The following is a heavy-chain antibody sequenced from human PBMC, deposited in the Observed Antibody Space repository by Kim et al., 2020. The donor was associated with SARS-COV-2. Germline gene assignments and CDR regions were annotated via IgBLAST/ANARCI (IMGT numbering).Heavy chain of an antibody. V-gene: IGHV3-73*01. CDR1: GFSFSDSA. Sequence: GGSLRLSCAASGFSFSDSAMHWVRQASGKGLEWVGRIRSKANSYATTYAASVKGRYTISRDDSKNAAYLQMNSLKTEDTAVYYCTRVTWTALAFWDAYDIWGQGTMGTVSS. CDR3: TRVTWTALAFWDAYDI. J-gene: IGHJ3*02. CDR2: IRSKANSYAT. D-gene: IGHD3-3*02.